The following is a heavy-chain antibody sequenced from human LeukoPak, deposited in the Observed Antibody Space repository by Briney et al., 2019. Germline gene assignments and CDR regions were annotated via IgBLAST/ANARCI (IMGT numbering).Heavy chain of an antibody. CDR3: AKLMAHYYGSGSYWFDP. CDR2: ISGSGGST. Sequence: PGGSLRLSCAASGFTFSNYGMSWVRQAPGKGLEWVSAISGSGGSTYYADSVKGRFTISKDNSKNTLYLQMNSLRAEDTAVYYCAKLMAHYYGSGSYWFDPWGQGTLVTVSS. CDR1: GFTFSNYG. J-gene: IGHJ5*02. V-gene: IGHV3-23*01. D-gene: IGHD3-10*01.